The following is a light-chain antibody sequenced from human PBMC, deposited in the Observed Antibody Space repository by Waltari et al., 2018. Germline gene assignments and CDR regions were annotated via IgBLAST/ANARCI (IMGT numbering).Light chain of an antibody. V-gene: IGLV2-14*03. J-gene: IGLJ2*01. CDR3: SSYTSSSVVV. CDR1: SSDVGGYNY. CDR2: YVS. Sequence: QSALTQPASVSGSPGQSITISCTGTSSDVGGYNYVSWYQQHPGKAPKLMIYYVSNRPSGVSNRFSGSKSGNTASLTISGLQAEDEADYYCSSYTSSSVVVFGGGTKLTVL.